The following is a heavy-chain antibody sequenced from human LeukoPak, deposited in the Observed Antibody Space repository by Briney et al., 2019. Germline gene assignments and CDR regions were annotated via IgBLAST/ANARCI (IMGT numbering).Heavy chain of an antibody. V-gene: IGHV1-2*02. CDR3: APTAEAYTSWWKV. D-gene: IGHD3-16*01. CDR2: ISVNNGGT. Sequence: VASVKVSCEASGYTFTTYSLAWVRQAPGQSLVWMGWISVNNGGTNYAQKFQGRVTMTRDTSISTAYLEVRSLTSDDTAVYYCAPTAEAYTSWWKVWGQGTLVTVSS. CDR1: GYTFTTYS. J-gene: IGHJ4*02.